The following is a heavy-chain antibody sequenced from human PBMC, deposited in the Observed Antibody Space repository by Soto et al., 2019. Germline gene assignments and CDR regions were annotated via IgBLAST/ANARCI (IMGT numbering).Heavy chain of an antibody. Sequence: GASVKVSCKASGYTFTGYYMHWVRQAPGQGLEWMGWINPNSGGTNYAQKFQGWVTMTRDTSISTAYMELSRLRSDDTAVYYCAREQVVIQLWDIYYYYGMDVWGQGTTVTVSS. CDR2: INPNSGGT. D-gene: IGHD5-18*01. CDR1: GYTFTGYY. J-gene: IGHJ6*02. CDR3: AREQVVIQLWDIYYYYGMDV. V-gene: IGHV1-2*04.